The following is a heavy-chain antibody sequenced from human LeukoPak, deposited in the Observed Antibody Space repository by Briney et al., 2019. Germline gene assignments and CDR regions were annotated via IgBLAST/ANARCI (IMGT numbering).Heavy chain of an antibody. CDR2: ISYDGSNK. V-gene: IGHV3-30*04. CDR3: ARAKPKNMVRGLIMRRESRYYFDY. J-gene: IGHJ4*02. CDR1: GFTFSSYA. D-gene: IGHD3-10*01. Sequence: GGSLRLSCAASGFTFSSYAMHWVRQAPGKGLEWVAVISYDGSNKSYADSVKGRFTISRDNPKNTLYLQMNSLRAEDTAVYYCARAKPKNMVRGLIMRRESRYYFDYWGQGTLVTVSS.